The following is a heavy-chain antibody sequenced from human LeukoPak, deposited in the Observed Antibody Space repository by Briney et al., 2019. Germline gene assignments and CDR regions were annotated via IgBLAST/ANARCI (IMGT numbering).Heavy chain of an antibody. Sequence: PGGSLRLSCAASGFTFNSYGMHWVRQAPGKGLEWVAFISYDGTNKLYADSVRGRFTISRDNSESSLYLQMNSLRTEDTGVCYCARDSYGMDVWGQGTTVTVSS. CDR1: GFTFNSYG. CDR3: ARDSYGMDV. V-gene: IGHV3-30*03. CDR2: ISYDGTNK. J-gene: IGHJ6*02.